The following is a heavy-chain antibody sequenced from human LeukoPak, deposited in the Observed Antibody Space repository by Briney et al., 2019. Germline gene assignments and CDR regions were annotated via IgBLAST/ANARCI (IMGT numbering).Heavy chain of an antibody. J-gene: IGHJ4*02. CDR3: AKVFLYQLRHLDY. Sequence: TGGSLRLSCAASGFTFSSYAMSWVRQAPGKGLEWVSAVSGSGDSTYYADSVKGRFTISRDNSKNTLYLQMNSLRAEDTAVYYCAKVFLYQLRHLDYWGQGTLVTVSS. CDR2: VSGSGDST. CDR1: GFTFSSYA. D-gene: IGHD2-2*01. V-gene: IGHV3-23*01.